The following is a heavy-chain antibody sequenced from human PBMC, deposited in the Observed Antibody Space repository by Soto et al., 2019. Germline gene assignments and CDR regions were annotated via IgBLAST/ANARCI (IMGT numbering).Heavy chain of an antibody. CDR2: IYYSGST. Sequence: SETLSLTCTVSGGSISSSSYYWGWIRQPPGKGLEWIGSIYYSGSTYYNPSLKSRITMSVDTSKNQFSLKLSSVTAADTAVYYCASTVYCSGGSCQYDTLHGFDPWGQGTLVTVSS. D-gene: IGHD2-15*01. CDR3: ASTVYCSGGSCQYDTLHGFDP. V-gene: IGHV4-39*01. J-gene: IGHJ5*02. CDR1: GGSISSSSYY.